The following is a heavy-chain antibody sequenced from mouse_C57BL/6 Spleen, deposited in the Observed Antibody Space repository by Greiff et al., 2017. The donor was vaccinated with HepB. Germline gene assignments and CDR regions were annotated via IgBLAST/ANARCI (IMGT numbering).Heavy chain of an antibody. V-gene: IGHV5-17*01. CDR3: ARVSGSLWYFDV. CDR2: ISSGSSTI. D-gene: IGHD1-1*02. CDR1: GFTFSDYG. Sequence: VQLKESGGGLVKPGGSLKLSCAASGFTFSDYGMHWVRQAPEKGLEWVAYISSGSSTIYYADTVKGRFTISRDNAKNTLFLQMTSLRSEDTAMYYCARVSGSLWYFDVWGTGTTVTVSS. J-gene: IGHJ1*03.